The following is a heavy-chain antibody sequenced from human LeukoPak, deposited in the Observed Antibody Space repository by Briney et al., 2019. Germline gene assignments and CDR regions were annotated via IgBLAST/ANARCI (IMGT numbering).Heavy chain of an antibody. CDR1: GFTFSSYG. CDR3: AREGVVVSAAVDY. D-gene: IGHD2-2*01. J-gene: IGHJ4*02. CDR2: IWYDASKK. Sequence: GRSLRLSCAASGFTFSSYGMHWVRQAPGKGLEWVAVIWYDASKKYYGDSVKGRFTISGDNSKNTVYLQMNSLKVEDTAMYYCAREGVVVSAAVDYWGQGTLVTVSS. V-gene: IGHV3-33*01.